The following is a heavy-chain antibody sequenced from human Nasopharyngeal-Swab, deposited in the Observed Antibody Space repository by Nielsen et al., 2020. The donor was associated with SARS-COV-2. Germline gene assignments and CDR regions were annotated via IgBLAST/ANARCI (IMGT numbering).Heavy chain of an antibody. CDR3: ARSRGGMVRSYYYYYGMDV. Sequence: SLKIPCAASGFTFSDYYMIWIRQAPGKGLECVSYISSSGSTIYYADSVKGRFTTSRDNAKNSLYVQMNSLRAEDTAVYYCARSRGGMVRSYYYYYGMDVWGQGTTVTVSS. V-gene: IGHV3-11*01. D-gene: IGHD3-10*01. J-gene: IGHJ6*02. CDR1: GFTFSDYY. CDR2: ISSSGSTI.